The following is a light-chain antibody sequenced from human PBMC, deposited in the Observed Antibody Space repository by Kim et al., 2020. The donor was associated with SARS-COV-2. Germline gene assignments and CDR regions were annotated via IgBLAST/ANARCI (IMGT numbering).Light chain of an antibody. V-gene: IGKV3-20*01. CDR2: GAS. CDR3: QHYGSSART. J-gene: IGKJ1*01. CDR1: QTVGSGY. Sequence: PGERATLSCRASQTVGSGYLAWYQQKPGQAPRLLIYGASSRATGIPDRFSGSGSGTDFTLTIGRLEPEDFAVYYCQHYGSSARTFGQGTKVEIK.